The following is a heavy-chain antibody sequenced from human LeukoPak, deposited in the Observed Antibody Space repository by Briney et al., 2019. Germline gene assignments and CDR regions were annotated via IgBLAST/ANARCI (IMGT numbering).Heavy chain of an antibody. CDR3: TTTRIFGVVFDY. CDR1: GFTFGDYA. CDR2: IRSKAYGGTT. V-gene: IGHV3-49*04. D-gene: IGHD3-3*01. J-gene: IGHJ4*02. Sequence: GGSLRLSCTASGFTFGDYAMSWVRQAPGKGLEWVGFIRSKAYGGTTEYAASVKGRFTISRDDSKSIAYLQMNSLKTEDTAVYYCTTTRIFGVVFDYWGQGTLVTVSS.